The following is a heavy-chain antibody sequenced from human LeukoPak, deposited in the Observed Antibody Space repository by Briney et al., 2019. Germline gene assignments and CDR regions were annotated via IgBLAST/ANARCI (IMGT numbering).Heavy chain of an antibody. Sequence: ASVKVSCKASGYTFTVYYMHWVRQAPGQGLEWMGWINPNSGGTNYAQKFQGRVTMTRDTSISTAYMELSRLRSDDTAVYYCARDYYYGSGSWDFDYWGQGTLVTVSS. D-gene: IGHD3-10*01. J-gene: IGHJ4*02. V-gene: IGHV1-2*02. CDR1: GYTFTVYY. CDR2: INPNSGGT. CDR3: ARDYYYGSGSWDFDY.